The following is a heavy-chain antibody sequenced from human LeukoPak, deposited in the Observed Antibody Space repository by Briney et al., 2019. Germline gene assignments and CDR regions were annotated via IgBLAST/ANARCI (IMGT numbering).Heavy chain of an antibody. V-gene: IGHV5-51*01. CDR1: GYSFTSYW. Sequence: GESLKISCKGSGYSFTSYWIGWVRHVPGKGLEYMGIIYPGASDTRYSPSFQGQVTIAADKSISTAYLQWSSLKASDTAMYYCATLVGYGSFFDYWGQGTLVTVSS. CDR2: IYPGASDT. J-gene: IGHJ4*02. D-gene: IGHD3-10*01. CDR3: ATLVGYGSFFDY.